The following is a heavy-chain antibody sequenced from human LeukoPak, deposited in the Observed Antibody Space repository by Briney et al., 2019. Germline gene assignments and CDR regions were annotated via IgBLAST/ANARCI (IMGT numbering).Heavy chain of an antibody. Sequence: SETLSLTCAVYGGSYSGYYWSWIRQPPGKGLEWVGEIHYSGATKYKPSLKSRATILGDTSKNQIALKLASVTAADAALYDCARGRPGTGNYYFDLWGRGTLVTVSS. D-gene: IGHD1-7*01. J-gene: IGHJ2*01. CDR1: GGSYSGYY. CDR3: ARGRPGTGNYYFDL. V-gene: IGHV4-34*01. CDR2: IHYSGAT.